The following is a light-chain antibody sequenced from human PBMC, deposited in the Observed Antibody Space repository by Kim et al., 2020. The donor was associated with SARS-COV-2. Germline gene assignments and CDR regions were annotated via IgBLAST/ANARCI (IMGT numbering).Light chain of an antibody. J-gene: IGLJ2*01. Sequence: ALGQTGRITCQGDSLRSYYATWYQQKPGQAPLLVIYGKNNRPSGIPDRFSGSSSGNTASLTITGTQAGYEADYYCNSRDSNDNVVFGGGTQLTVL. CDR1: SLRSYY. V-gene: IGLV3-19*01. CDR2: GKN. CDR3: NSRDSNDNVV.